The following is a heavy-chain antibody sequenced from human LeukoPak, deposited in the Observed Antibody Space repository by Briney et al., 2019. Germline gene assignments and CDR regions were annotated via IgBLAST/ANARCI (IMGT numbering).Heavy chain of an antibody. J-gene: IGHJ4*02. D-gene: IGHD4-17*01. CDR1: GGSISSYS. CDR2: IYGGNT. V-gene: IGHV4-59*08. Sequence: SETLSLTCTVSGGSISSYSWNWIRQPPGNGLEWIGRIYGGNTNYNPSLMSRVTISFDTSKNHLSLNLRSVTAADTAVYYCARAYGDLYFVYWGQGILVTVSS. CDR3: ARAYGDLYFVY.